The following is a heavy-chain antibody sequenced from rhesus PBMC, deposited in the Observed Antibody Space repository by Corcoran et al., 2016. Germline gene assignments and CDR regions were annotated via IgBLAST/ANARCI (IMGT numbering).Heavy chain of an antibody. D-gene: IGHD6-31*01. CDR1: GFSLSTSGLG. CDR3: ARVSPHSSGWYSNGLDS. V-gene: IGHV2S1*01. CDR2: IYWDEDK. J-gene: IGHJ6*01. Sequence: QVTLKESGPALVKPTQTLTLTCTFSGFSLSTSGLGVGWIRQPPGKALEWLASIYWDEDKSSSTSLKSRLTISKDTSTNQVVLTMTNMDPVDTATYYCARVSPHSSGWYSNGLDSWGQGVVVTVSS.